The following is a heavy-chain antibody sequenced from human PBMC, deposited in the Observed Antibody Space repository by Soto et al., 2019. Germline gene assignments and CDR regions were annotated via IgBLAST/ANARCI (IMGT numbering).Heavy chain of an antibody. CDR2: INPNSGGT. V-gene: IGHV1-2*04. Sequence: ASVKVSCNASGYTFTGYYMHWVRQAPGQGLEWMGWINPNSGGTNYAQKFQGWVTMTRDTSISTAYMELSRLRSDDTAVYYCARDGYCSSTSCQAGMDVCGKRTKGTVSS. CDR3: ARDGYCSSTSCQAGMDV. CDR1: GYTFTGYY. J-gene: IGHJ6*04. D-gene: IGHD2-2*03.